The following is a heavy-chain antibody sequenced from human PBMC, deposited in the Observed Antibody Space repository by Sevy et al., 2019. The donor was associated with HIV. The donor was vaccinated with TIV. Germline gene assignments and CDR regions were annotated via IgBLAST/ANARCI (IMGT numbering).Heavy chain of an antibody. V-gene: IGHV3-66*02. CDR3: VSRFLSYRSGWSYFDY. Sequence: GGSLRLSCAISGFTVNDKYIIWVRPAPGKGLEWVSVVFSSGSTYYADSAKGRFTISRDNSKNTVDLQMNSVRAEDTAVYYCVSRFLSYRSGWSYFDYWGQGTLVTVSS. CDR2: VFSSGST. D-gene: IGHD6-19*01. CDR1: GFTVNDKY. J-gene: IGHJ4*02.